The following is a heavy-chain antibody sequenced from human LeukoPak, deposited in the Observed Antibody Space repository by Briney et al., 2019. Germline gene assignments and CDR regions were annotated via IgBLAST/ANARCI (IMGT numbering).Heavy chain of an antibody. Sequence: ASVKVSCKASGYTFTNYYMHWVRQAPGQGLEWMGWINPNSGATNYGQKFQGRVTMTRDTSISTAYMELSRLRSDDTAVYYCARGEYYYGPGTSFPFDYWGQGTLVTVSS. CDR3: ARGEYYYGPGTSFPFDY. CDR1: GYTFTNYY. V-gene: IGHV1-2*02. J-gene: IGHJ4*02. CDR2: INPNSGAT. D-gene: IGHD3-10*01.